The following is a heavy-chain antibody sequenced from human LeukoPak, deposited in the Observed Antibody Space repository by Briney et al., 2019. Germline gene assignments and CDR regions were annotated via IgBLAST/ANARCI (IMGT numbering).Heavy chain of an antibody. CDR2: ISSSGSTI. V-gene: IGHV3-11*01. CDR1: GFTFSDYY. J-gene: IGHJ4*02. D-gene: IGHD3-22*01. CDR3: AIHYDITPANFDY. Sequence: GGSLRLSRAASGFTFSDYYMSWIRQAPGKGLEWVSYISSSGSTIYYADSVKGRFTISRDNAKNSLYLQMNSLRAEDTAVYYCAIHYDITPANFDYWGQGTLVTVSS.